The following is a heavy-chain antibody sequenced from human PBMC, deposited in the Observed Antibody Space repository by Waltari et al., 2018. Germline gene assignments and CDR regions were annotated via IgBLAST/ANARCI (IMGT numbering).Heavy chain of an antibody. J-gene: IGHJ4*02. CDR1: GFSLSTSGVG. Sequence: QITLKESGPTLVKPTQTLTLTCTFSGFSLSTSGVGVGWILQPPGKALEWLALIYWDDDQHYSPSLRNRLTITKDTSKNQVVLTVTNMDPVDTATYYCARRTGAGGTLDYWGQGALVTVSS. V-gene: IGHV2-5*02. CDR3: ARRTGAGGTLDY. D-gene: IGHD3-16*01. CDR2: IYWDDDQ.